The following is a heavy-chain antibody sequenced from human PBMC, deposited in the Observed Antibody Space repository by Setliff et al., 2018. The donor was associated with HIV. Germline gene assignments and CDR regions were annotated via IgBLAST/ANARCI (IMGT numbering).Heavy chain of an antibody. Sequence: SETLSLTCAVSGYSISSGYYWGWIRQPPGKGLGWIGTLHHSGTIYYNPSLKSRVTISLDTYKNQFSLQLTSVTAADTAIYYCARRIYGNNPYFDYWSQGTLVTVSS. CDR3: ARRIYGNNPYFDY. D-gene: IGHD4-17*01. CDR2: LHHSGTI. J-gene: IGHJ4*02. V-gene: IGHV4-38-2*01. CDR1: GYSISSGYY.